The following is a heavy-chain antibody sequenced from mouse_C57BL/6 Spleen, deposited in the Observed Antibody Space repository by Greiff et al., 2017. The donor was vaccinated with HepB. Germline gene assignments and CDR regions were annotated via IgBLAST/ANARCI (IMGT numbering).Heavy chain of an antibody. CDR3: AKNLDSSGPHWYFDV. CDR2: ILPSIGRT. CDR1: DSEVFPIAY. J-gene: IGHJ1*03. V-gene: IGHV15-2*01. D-gene: IGHD3-2*02. Sequence: QVQLKESGSELRSPGSSVKLSCKDFDSEVFPIAYMSWVRQKPGHGFEWIGGILPSIGRTIYGEKFEDKATLDADTLSNTAYLELNSLTSEDSAIYYCAKNLDSSGPHWYFDVWGTGTTVTVSS.